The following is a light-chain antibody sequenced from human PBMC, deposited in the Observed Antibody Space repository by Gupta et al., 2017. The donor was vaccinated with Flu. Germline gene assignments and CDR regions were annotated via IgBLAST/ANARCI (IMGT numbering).Light chain of an antibody. J-gene: IGLJ3*02. CDR2: EVI. CDR1: SSDVGGYNY. Sequence: QSALTPPASVSGSPAQSITLSCTGTSSDVGGYNYVSWYQHHPGKAPKLMIYEVINRPSGVSNRFSGSKSGNTASLTISGLQAEDEADYYCSSYTSSNSLEFGGGTKLTVL. V-gene: IGLV2-14*01. CDR3: SSYTSSNSLE.